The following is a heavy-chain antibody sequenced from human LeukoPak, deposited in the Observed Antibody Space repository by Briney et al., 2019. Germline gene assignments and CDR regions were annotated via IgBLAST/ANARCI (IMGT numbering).Heavy chain of an antibody. CDR2: IYYSGST. CDR1: GGSISSSSYY. D-gene: IGHD3-3*01. V-gene: IGHV4-39*01. CDR3: ASSRLRFLEWLSPDDAFDI. Sequence: SETLSLTCTVSGGSISSSSYYWGWTRQPPGKGLEWIGSIYYSGSTYYNPSLKSRVTISVDTSKNQFSLKLSSVTAADTAVYYCASSRLRFLEWLSPDDAFDIWGQGTMVTVSS. J-gene: IGHJ3*02.